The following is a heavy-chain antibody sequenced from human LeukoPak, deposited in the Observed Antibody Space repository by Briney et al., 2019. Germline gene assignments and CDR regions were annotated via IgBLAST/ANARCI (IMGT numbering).Heavy chain of an antibody. V-gene: IGHV3-23*01. CDR2: ISGSGGST. CDR1: GFTFSSYA. J-gene: IGHJ3*02. Sequence: PGGSLRLSCAASGFTFSSYAMSWVRQAPGKGLEWVSAISGSGGSTYYADSVKGRFTISRDNSKNTLYLQMNSLRAEDTAVYYCATHFYSSGWYSVFDIWGQGKMVTVSS. D-gene: IGHD6-19*01. CDR3: ATHFYSSGWYSVFDI.